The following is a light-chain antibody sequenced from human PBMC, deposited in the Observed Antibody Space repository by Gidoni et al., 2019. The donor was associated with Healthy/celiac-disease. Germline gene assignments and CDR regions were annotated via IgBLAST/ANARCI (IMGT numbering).Light chain of an antibody. V-gene: IGLV2-14*01. CDR1: SSDVGGYNY. CDR3: SSYTSSSTRVV. CDR2: EVS. Sequence: QSALTQPASVSGSPGHPITISCTGTSSDVGGYNYVPWYQQHPGKAPKLMIYEVSNRPSGVSNRFSGSKSGNTASLTISGLQAEDEADYYCSSYTSSSTRVVFGGGTKLTVL. J-gene: IGLJ2*01.